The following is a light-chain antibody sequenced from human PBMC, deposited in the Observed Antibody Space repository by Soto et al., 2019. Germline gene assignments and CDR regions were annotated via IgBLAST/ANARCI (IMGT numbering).Light chain of an antibody. V-gene: IGKV3-20*01. J-gene: IGKJ3*01. Sequence: EIVLTQSPGTLSLSPGERATLSCRASQSVSSSCLAWYQQKPGQTPRLLFYGASSRATGIPDRFSGSGSGTDFTLTISRLEPEDFAVYYCQQYGSSPFTFGPGTKVDIK. CDR3: QQYGSSPFT. CDR1: QSVSSSC. CDR2: GAS.